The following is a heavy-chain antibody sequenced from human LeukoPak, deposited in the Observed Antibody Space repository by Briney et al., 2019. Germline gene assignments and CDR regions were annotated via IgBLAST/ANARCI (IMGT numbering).Heavy chain of an antibody. Sequence: SETLSLTCTVSGGSISSGGYYWSWIRQHPGKGLEWIGYIYYSGSTYYNPSLKSRVTISLDTSKNQFSLKLSSVTAADTAVYYCARVPMIRYYFDYWGQGTLVTVSS. CDR3: ARVPMIRYYFDY. J-gene: IGHJ4*02. CDR1: GGSISSGGYY. D-gene: IGHD3-22*01. CDR2: IYYSGST. V-gene: IGHV4-30-4*08.